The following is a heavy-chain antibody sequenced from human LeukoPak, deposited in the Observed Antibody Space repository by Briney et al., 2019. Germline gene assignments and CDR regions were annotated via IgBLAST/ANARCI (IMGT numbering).Heavy chain of an antibody. V-gene: IGHV3-7*01. Sequence: GGSLRLSCAASAFTSSTYWMSWVRQAPGKGLEWVANIKQDGSDKYYVDSVKGRFTISRDNAKNSLYLQMNSLRAEDTAVYYCAREEGGSYYYFDYWGQGNLVTVSS. D-gene: IGHD1-26*01. CDR2: IKQDGSDK. CDR3: AREEGGSYYYFDY. CDR1: AFTSSTYW. J-gene: IGHJ4*02.